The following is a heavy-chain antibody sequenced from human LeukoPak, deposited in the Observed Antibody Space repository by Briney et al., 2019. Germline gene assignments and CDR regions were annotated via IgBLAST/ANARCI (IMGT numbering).Heavy chain of an antibody. D-gene: IGHD2-2*01. CDR2: ISAYNGNT. J-gene: IGHJ5*02. CDR1: GYTFTRYG. CDR3: ARDPGAIVVVPAASYWFDP. V-gene: IGHV1-18*01. Sequence: GASVKVSCKASGYTFTRYGISWVRQAPGQGLEWMRWISAYNGNTNYAQKLQGRVTMTTDTSTSTAYMELRSLRSDDTAVYYCARDPGAIVVVPAASYWFDPWGQGTLVTVSS.